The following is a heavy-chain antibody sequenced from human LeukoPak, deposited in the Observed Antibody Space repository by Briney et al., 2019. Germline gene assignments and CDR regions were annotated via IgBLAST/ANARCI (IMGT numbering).Heavy chain of an antibody. CDR3: AREITYYSTYYYGSGSYDH. Sequence: GGSLRLSCAASGFTFSSYSMNWVRQAPGKGLEWVSSISTSNSHIYYAESVKGRFTISRDNAKNSLYLQMNSLRAEDTAVYYCAREITYYSTYYYGSGSYDHWGQGTLVTVSS. D-gene: IGHD3-10*01. CDR1: GFTFSSYS. J-gene: IGHJ4*02. V-gene: IGHV3-21*01. CDR2: ISTSNSHI.